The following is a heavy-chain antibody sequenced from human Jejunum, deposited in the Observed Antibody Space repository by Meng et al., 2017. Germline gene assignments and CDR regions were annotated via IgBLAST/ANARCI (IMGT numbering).Heavy chain of an antibody. D-gene: IGHD6-13*01. CDR2: IKEDGSEK. J-gene: IGHJ6*02. CDR1: GFTFTLYW. V-gene: IGHV3-7*01. CDR3: ARDSALPQQLVSHGMDV. Sequence: GESLKISCAASGFTFTLYWMSWVRQAPGRGLEWVAHIKEDGSEKYYVDSVKGRFTISRDNAKNSLYLQMNSLRAEDTAVYFCARDSALPQQLVSHGMDVWGQGTMVTVSS.